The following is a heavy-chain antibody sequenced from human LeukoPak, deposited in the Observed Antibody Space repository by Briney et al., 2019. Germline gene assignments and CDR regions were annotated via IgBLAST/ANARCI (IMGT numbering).Heavy chain of an antibody. CDR3: AKTTVTAPSYWYFVL. J-gene: IGHJ2*01. V-gene: IGHV4-61*08. D-gene: IGHD4-17*01. CDR1: GGSTSSGGYS. Sequence: TSETLSLTCAVSGGSTSSGGYSWSWIRQPPGKGLEYIGYIYYSGTTNYNPSLKSRVTISVDTSKNQFSLELSSVTAADTAVYYCAKTTVTAPSYWYFVLWGRGTLVTVSS. CDR2: IYYSGTT.